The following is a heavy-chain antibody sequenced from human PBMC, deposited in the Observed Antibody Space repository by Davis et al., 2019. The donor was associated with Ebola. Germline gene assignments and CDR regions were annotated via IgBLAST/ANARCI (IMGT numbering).Heavy chain of an antibody. J-gene: IGHJ6*02. CDR2: ISAIGGDT. Sequence: PGGSLRLSCAASGFTFSNAWMNWVRQAPGKGLEWVSRISAIGGDTYYADSVKGRFTISRDNSKNTLYLQVNSLRAEDTALYYCARLACTSSSCYTGNYYYYYGVDVWGQGTTVTVSS. V-gene: IGHV3-23*01. D-gene: IGHD2-2*02. CDR3: ARLACTSSSCYTGNYYYYYGVDV. CDR1: GFTFSNAW.